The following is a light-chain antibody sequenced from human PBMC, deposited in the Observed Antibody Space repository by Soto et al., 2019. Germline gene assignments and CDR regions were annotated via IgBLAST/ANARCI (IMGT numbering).Light chain of an antibody. CDR2: KAS. CDR3: QQYNFYSRT. CDR1: QSISTW. J-gene: IGKJ1*01. V-gene: IGKV1-5*03. Sequence: DIPMTQSPSTLSASVGETVTITCRASQSISTWLAWYQQKAGKAPKLLIYKASSLQSGVPSRFSGIGSGTEFTLTISGLQPDDFATYYCQQYNFYSRTFGQGTKVEIK.